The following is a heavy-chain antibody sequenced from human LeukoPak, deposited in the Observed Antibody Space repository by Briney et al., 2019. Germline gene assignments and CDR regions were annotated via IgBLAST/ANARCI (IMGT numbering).Heavy chain of an antibody. V-gene: IGHV1-2*02. CDR1: GYTFTGYY. Sequence: ASVKVSCKASGYTFTGYYMHWVRQAPGQGLEWMGWINPNSGGTNYAQKFQGRVTMTRDTSISTAYMELSRLRSDDTAVYYCARDFSHYDILTGYHYYFDYWGQGTLVTVSP. CDR2: INPNSGGT. J-gene: IGHJ4*02. CDR3: ARDFSHYDILTGYHYYFDY. D-gene: IGHD3-9*01.